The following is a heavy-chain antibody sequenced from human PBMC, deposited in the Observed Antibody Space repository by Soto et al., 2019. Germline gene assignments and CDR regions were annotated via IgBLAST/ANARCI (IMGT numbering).Heavy chain of an antibody. CDR1: GYTFTSYG. CDR3: ASRTRGYSYGYEDAFDI. Sequence: GASVKVSCKASGYTFTSYGIGWVRQAPGQGLEWMGWISAYNGNTNYAQKLQGRVTMTTDTSTSTAYMELRSLRSDDTAVYYCASRTRGYSYGYEDAFDIWGQGTMVTVSS. J-gene: IGHJ3*02. D-gene: IGHD5-18*01. CDR2: ISAYNGNT. V-gene: IGHV1-18*04.